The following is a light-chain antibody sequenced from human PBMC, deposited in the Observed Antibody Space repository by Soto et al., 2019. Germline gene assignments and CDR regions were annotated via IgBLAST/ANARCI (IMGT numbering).Light chain of an antibody. CDR3: QQYNNWPVWT. V-gene: IGKV3-15*01. CDR2: GAS. Sequence: EIVMTQSPATLSVSPGERATLSCRASQSVSSNLAWYQQKPGQAPRLLIYGASTRATGIPARFSGSGSGTEFTLTFSSLQSEDFAVYYCQQYNNWPVWTFGQGTKVEIK. J-gene: IGKJ1*01. CDR1: QSVSSN.